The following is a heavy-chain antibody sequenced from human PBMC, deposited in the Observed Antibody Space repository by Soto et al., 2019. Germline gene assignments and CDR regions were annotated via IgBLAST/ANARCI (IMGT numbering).Heavy chain of an antibody. CDR3: ARDPSLGV. CDR1: GFTFSDHY. J-gene: IGHJ4*02. CDR2: STNKAKSYTT. V-gene: IGHV3-72*01. Sequence: GGSLRLSCAASGFTFSDHYMDWVRQAPGKGLEWVGRSTNKAKSYTTEYAASVRGRFIISRDDSKKSLYLQMNSLKTEDTAVYFCARDPSLGVWGQGTLVTVSS.